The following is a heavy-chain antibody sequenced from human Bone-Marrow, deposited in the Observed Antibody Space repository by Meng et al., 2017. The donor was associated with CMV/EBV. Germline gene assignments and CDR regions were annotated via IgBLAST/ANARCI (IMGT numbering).Heavy chain of an antibody. CDR3: ARDATGLELQYNWFDP. J-gene: IGHJ5*02. V-gene: IGHV4-4*02. CDR2: IDHSGNT. Sequence: SETLSLTCDVSGDSVSNRNWWTWVRQPPGKGLEWIGEIDHSGNTNYNPSLNNQVSVSADKARNQFSLKLSSVTAADTAVYYCARDATGLELQYNWFDPWGQGTLVTVSS. CDR1: GDSVSNRNW. D-gene: IGHD1-26*01.